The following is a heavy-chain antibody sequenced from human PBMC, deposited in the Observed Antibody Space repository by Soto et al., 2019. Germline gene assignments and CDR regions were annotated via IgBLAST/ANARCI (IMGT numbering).Heavy chain of an antibody. Sequence: QLQLQESGPGLVKPSETLSLTCTVSGGSIGSSVYYWGWIRQPPGKGLEWIGNIYDSGSTSYNPSLKIRVTISVNTAKNQVSLKVSSVTAADTAMYICVGGYPLVGFDYWGQGTLVTVSS. CDR1: GGSIGSSVYY. CDR2: IYDSGST. D-gene: IGHD2-15*01. CDR3: VGGYPLVGFDY. V-gene: IGHV4-39*01. J-gene: IGHJ4*02.